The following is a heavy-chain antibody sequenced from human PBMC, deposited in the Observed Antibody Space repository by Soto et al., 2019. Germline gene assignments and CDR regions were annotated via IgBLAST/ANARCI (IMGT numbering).Heavy chain of an antibody. V-gene: IGHV3-33*01. CDR2: IWYDGSNK. D-gene: IGHD3-22*01. Sequence: GGSLRLSCASSGFTFISYGMHWVRQAPGKGLEWVAVIWYDGSNKYYADSVKGRFTISRDNSENTLYLQMNSLRAEDTAVYYCARDLVDSSGYYPPFDYWGQGTLVTVSS. J-gene: IGHJ4*02. CDR3: ARDLVDSSGYYPPFDY. CDR1: GFTFISYG.